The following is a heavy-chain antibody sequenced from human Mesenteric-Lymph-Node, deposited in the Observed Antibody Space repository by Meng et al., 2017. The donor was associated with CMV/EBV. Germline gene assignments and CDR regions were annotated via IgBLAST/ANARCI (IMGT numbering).Heavy chain of an antibody. CDR1: GFTFSSYG. V-gene: IGHV3-30*02. CDR2: IRYDGSNK. Sequence: GGSLRLSCAASGFTFSSYGMHWVRQAPGKGLEWVAFIRYDGSNKYYADSVKGRFTISRDNSKNTLYLQMNSLRAEDTAVYYCARVSYYSGSGTPDYFDYWGQGTLVTVSS. D-gene: IGHD3-10*01. J-gene: IGHJ4*02. CDR3: ARVSYYSGSGTPDYFDY.